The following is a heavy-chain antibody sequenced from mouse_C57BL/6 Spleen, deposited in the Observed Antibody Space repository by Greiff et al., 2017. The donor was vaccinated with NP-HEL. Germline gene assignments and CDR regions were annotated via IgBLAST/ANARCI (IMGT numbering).Heavy chain of an antibody. CDR1: GYTFTSYW. J-gene: IGHJ3*01. CDR3: AREGSYGNYVAWFAY. D-gene: IGHD2-10*02. V-gene: IGHV1-53*01. Sequence: QVQLQQPGTELVKPGASVKLSCKASGYTFTSYWMHWVKQRPGQGLEWIGNINPSNGGTNYNEKFKSKATLTVDKSSSTAYRQLSSLTSEDSAVYYCAREGSYGNYVAWFAYWCQGTLVTVSA. CDR2: INPSNGGT.